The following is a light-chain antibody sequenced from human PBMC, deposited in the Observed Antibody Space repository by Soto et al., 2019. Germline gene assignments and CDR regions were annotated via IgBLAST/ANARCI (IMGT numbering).Light chain of an antibody. CDR3: QQYHNWPPIT. CDR1: QFVSSN. Sequence: EIELTQSPVTLSVSPGERATLSCRASQFVSSNLAWYQQKPGQAPRLLIYGASTRATGIPARFSGSGSGTEFTLTISNLQSEDFAVYFCQQYHNWPPITFGQGTRLEIK. J-gene: IGKJ5*01. V-gene: IGKV3D-15*01. CDR2: GAS.